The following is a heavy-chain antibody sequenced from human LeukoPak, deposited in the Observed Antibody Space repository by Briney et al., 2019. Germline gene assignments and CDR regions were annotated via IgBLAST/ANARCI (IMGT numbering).Heavy chain of an antibody. J-gene: IGHJ3*02. CDR2: VNPNDGST. Sequence: ASVKVSCKGFGYTFTNYYMLWVRQAPGQGPEWMGIVNPNDGSTTYAQKFQGRVTMTRDMSTNTVYMELSSLRSDDTAEYFCAIVSPMTTVARGQGAFDIWGQGTMVIVSA. D-gene: IGHD4-23*01. CDR1: GYTFTNYY. V-gene: IGHV1-46*01. CDR3: AIVSPMTTVARGQGAFDI.